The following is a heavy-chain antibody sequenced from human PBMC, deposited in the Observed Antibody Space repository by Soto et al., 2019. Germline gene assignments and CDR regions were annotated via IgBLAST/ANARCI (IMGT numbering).Heavy chain of an antibody. D-gene: IGHD1-1*01. J-gene: IGHJ5*02. CDR2: INGRGDNA. V-gene: IGHV3-23*01. CDR1: GFTFGTYA. Sequence: ELQLLESGGDLVQPGESLILSCVASGFTFGTYAMSWVRQDPGRGLEWVSSINGRGDNAYYADSVKGRFTISRDNSGNILYLQMHSLRADDTGVYYSAKDRLATGATVRFDPWGQGTLVTVSS. CDR3: AKDRLATGATVRFDP.